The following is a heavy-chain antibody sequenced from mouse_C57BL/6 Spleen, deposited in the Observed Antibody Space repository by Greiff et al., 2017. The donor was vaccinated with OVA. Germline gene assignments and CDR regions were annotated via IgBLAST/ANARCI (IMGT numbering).Heavy chain of an antibody. Sequence: VQLQQSGAELVKPGASVKLSCTASGFNIKDSYMHWVKQRTEQGLEWIGRIDPEDGDTKYAPKFQGKATITADTSSNTAYLQLSSLTSEDAAVYYCARSRYKAWLAYWGQGTLVTVSA. D-gene: IGHD1-3*01. V-gene: IGHV14-2*01. CDR1: GFNIKDSY. CDR2: IDPEDGDT. J-gene: IGHJ3*01. CDR3: ARSRYKAWLAY.